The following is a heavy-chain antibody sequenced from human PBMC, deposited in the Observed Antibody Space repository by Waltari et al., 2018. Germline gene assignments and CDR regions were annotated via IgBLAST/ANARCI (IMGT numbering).Heavy chain of an antibody. V-gene: IGHV4-59*01. CDR1: GASIKTSY. Sequence: QVQLQESGPGLVKPSETLSLSCRVFGASIKTSYWNWIRQPPGEGLQWVANIFYSGTTHYNPSLKNRVTISLDTSKNEVSLSLTSVTAADTAVYYCARLAISGHFDYWGQGVLVTVSS. CDR2: IFYSGTT. CDR3: ARLAISGHFDY. J-gene: IGHJ4*02.